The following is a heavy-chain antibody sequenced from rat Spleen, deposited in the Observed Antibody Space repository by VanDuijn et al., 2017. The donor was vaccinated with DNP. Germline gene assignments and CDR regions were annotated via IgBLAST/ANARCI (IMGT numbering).Heavy chain of an antibody. V-gene: IGHV2-64*01. CDR2: VWSGGGT. D-gene: IGHD1-4*01. CDR3: ARQDSAYKGAMDA. J-gene: IGHJ4*01. CDR1: GFSLTTYN. Sequence: QVQLKETGPDLVQLTQTLSITCTVSGFSLTTYNVHWVRQSPGKGLEWMGAVWSGGGTDYNSAFKTRLSISRDTSKSQVFLKMDRLQTDDTAKYFCARQDSAYKGAMDAWGQGTSVTVSS.